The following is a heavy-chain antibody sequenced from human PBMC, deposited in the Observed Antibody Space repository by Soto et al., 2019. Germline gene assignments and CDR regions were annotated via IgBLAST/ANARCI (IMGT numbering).Heavy chain of an antibody. Sequence: ASVQVSCKASGYTFTSYYMHWVRQAPGQGLEWMGIINPSGGSTSYAQKFQGRVAMTRDTSTSTVYMELSSLRSEDTAVYYCARDVNYYDSSGPLSYMDVWGQGTTVTVSS. CDR3: ARDVNYYDSSGPLSYMDV. V-gene: IGHV1-46*01. CDR2: INPSGGST. CDR1: GYTFTSYY. D-gene: IGHD3-22*01. J-gene: IGHJ6*02.